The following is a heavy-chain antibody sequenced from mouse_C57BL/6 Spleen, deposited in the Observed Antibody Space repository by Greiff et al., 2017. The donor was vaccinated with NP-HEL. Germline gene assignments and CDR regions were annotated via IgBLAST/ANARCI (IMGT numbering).Heavy chain of an antibody. J-gene: IGHJ1*03. D-gene: IGHD4-1*01. CDR2: IRSKSNNYAT. CDR3: VRLANWEGLVDV. Sequence: EVKVVESGGGLVQPKGSLKLSCAASGFSFNTYAMNWVRQAPGTGLEWVARIRSKSNNYATYYADSVKDRFTISRDDSESMLYLQMNNLKTEDTAMYYCVRLANWEGLVDVWGTGTTVTVSS. V-gene: IGHV10-1*01. CDR1: GFSFNTYA.